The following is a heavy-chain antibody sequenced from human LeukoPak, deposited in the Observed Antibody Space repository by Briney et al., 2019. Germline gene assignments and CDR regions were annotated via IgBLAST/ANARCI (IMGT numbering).Heavy chain of an antibody. CDR1: GGSFSGYY. Sequence: SETLSLTCAVYGGSFSGYYWNWIRQPPGRGLEWIGEINHSGSTNYNPSLRSRVTISVDTSKSQFSLKLSSVTAADTAVYYCARAQYVDISGFYPGYWGQGTLVTASS. J-gene: IGHJ4*02. CDR2: INHSGST. CDR3: ARAQYVDISGFYPGY. D-gene: IGHD3-22*01. V-gene: IGHV4-34*01.